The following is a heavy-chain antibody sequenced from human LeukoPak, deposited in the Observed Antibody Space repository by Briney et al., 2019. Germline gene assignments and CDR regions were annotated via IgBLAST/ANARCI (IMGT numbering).Heavy chain of an antibody. CDR3: ARDLGWGSPVAY. V-gene: IGHV4-59*13. CDR1: GGSISSYF. Sequence: PSETLSLTCIVSGGSISSYFWNWIRQPAGKGLEWIGKIYGGGSTTYNPSPNYNPSLKSRVTMSMDTSKNEFSLSLTSVTAADTAVYYCARDLGWGSPVAYWGQGILVTVSS. J-gene: IGHJ4*02. D-gene: IGHD3-16*01. CDR2: IYGGGST.